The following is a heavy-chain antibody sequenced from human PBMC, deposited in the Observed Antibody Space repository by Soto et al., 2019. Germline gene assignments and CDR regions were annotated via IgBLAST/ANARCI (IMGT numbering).Heavy chain of an antibody. V-gene: IGHV5-10-1*01. Sequence: PGESLKISCKGSGYSITSYWISWVRQMPGKDLEWMGRIDPSDSYTNYSPSFQGHVTISADKSISTAYLQWSSLKASDTAMYYCARHSINYYGSGSSVPGYWGQGTLVTVSS. J-gene: IGHJ4*02. D-gene: IGHD3-10*01. CDR3: ARHSINYYGSGSSVPGY. CDR1: GYSITSYW. CDR2: IDPSDSYT.